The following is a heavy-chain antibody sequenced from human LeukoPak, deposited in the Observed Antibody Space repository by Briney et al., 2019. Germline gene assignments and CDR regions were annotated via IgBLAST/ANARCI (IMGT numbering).Heavy chain of an antibody. CDR1: GFTFSSYS. J-gene: IGHJ5*02. Sequence: GGSLRLSCAASGFTFSSYSMNWVRQAPGKGLEWVSGISWNSGSIGYADSVKGRFTISRDNSKNTLYLQMNSLRAEDTAVYYCAKVKTKYNWFDPWGQGTLVTVSS. CDR2: ISWNSGSI. D-gene: IGHD1/OR15-1a*01. CDR3: AKVKTKYNWFDP. V-gene: IGHV3-48*01.